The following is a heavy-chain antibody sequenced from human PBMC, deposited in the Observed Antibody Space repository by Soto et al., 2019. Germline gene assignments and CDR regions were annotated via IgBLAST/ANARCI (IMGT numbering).Heavy chain of an antibody. J-gene: IGHJ6*02. D-gene: IGHD3-10*01. CDR1: GGSISSGGYS. V-gene: IGHV4-30-2*01. CDR3: ARDTNPEYYYGSVLKRDYYGMDV. CDR2: MYHSGST. Sequence: PSETLSLTCAVSGGSISSGGYSWSWIRQPPGKGLEWIGYMYHSGSTYYNPSLKSRVTISIDRSKNQFSLKLSSVTAADTAVYYCARDTNPEYYYGSVLKRDYYGMDVWGQGTTVTVSS.